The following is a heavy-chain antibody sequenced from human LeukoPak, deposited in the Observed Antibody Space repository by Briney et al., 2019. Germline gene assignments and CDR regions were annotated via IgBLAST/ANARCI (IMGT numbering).Heavy chain of an antibody. CDR1: GGSFSGYY. Sequence: SETLSLTCAVYGGSFSGYYWSWIRQPPGKGLEWIGEINHSGSTNYNPSLKSRVTISVDTSKNQFSLKLSSVTAADTAVYYCARASRWYYDSSGYLSWGQGTLVTVSS. CDR2: INHSGST. D-gene: IGHD3-22*01. CDR3: ARASRWYYDSSGYLS. J-gene: IGHJ4*02. V-gene: IGHV4-34*01.